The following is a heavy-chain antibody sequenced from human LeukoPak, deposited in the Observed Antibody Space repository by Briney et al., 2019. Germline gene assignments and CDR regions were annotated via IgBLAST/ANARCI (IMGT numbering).Heavy chain of an antibody. CDR2: ISSTSKYV. Sequence: PGGSLRLSCAASGFTFSSYAMSWVRRAPGKGLEWVSSISSTSKYVYYADSVKGRFTVSRDNAKNSLFLQMNSLRAEDTAVYYCASHVGSTRNFDYWGQGTLVTVSS. CDR3: ASHVGSTRNFDY. D-gene: IGHD2-2*01. J-gene: IGHJ4*02. CDR1: GFTFSSYA. V-gene: IGHV3-21*01.